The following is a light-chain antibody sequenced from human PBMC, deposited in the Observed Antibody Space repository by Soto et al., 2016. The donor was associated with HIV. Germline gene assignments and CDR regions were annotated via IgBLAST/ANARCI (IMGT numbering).Light chain of an antibody. CDR2: AAS. Sequence: DIQLTQSPSFLSASVGDRVTITCRASQDIYTYLAWYQQKPGKAPKLLIYAASTLQSGVPPRFSGSGSGTEFTLTISSLQPEDFATYYCQRLNSYPRTFGQGTRVEIK. V-gene: IGKV1-9*01. J-gene: IGKJ1*01. CDR1: QDIYTY. CDR3: QRLNSYPRT.